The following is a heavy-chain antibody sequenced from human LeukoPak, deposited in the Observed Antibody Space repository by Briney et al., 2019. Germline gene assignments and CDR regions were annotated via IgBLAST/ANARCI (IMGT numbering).Heavy chain of an antibody. D-gene: IGHD1-26*01. CDR1: GGSISSYY. CDR3: ARAFKWYFDY. CDR2: IYYSGST. V-gene: IGHV4-59*01. J-gene: IGHJ4*02. Sequence: ETLSLTCTVSGGSISSYYWSWIRQPPGKGLEWIGYIYYSGSTNYNPSLKSRVTISVDTSKNQFSLKLSSVTAADTAVYYCARAFKWYFDYWGQGTLVTVSS.